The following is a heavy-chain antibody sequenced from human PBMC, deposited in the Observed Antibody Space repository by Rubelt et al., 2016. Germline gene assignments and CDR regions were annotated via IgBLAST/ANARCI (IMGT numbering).Heavy chain of an antibody. CDR3: ARVVEMATITMWGAFDI. Sequence: QLQLQESGPGLVKPSETLSLPCTVSGGSISSSSYYWGWIRPPPVKGLEWIGYIYYSGSTHSNPPRRRRSTSSVETARNQVSLKLSYVTAADTAVYYCARVVEMATITMWGAFDICGQGTMVTVSS. J-gene: IGHJ3*02. CDR1: GGSISSSSYY. CDR2: IYYSGST. D-gene: IGHD5-24*01. V-gene: IGHV4-61*05.